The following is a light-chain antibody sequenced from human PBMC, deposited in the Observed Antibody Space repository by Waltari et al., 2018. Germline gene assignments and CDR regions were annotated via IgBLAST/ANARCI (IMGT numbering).Light chain of an antibody. J-gene: IGKJ1*01. CDR1: QCISDC. V-gene: IGKV1-9*01. Sequence: IQLTQAPSSRSASVGDRVNITCRASQCISDCLAWYQQKPGKAPKLLIYAASTLQSGVPSSFSGSGSGTDFPLTITSLQPEDFATYYCQLLNNSQWTFGQGTKVEIK. CDR3: QLLNNSQWT. CDR2: AAS.